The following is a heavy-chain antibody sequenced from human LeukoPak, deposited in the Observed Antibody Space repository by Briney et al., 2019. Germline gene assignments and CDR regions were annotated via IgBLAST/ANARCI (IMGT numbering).Heavy chain of an antibody. Sequence: GGANSRSVDRGGRQTLKKKLEWIGYIHYSGSTNYNPSLKSRVTISVDTSKNQFSLKLSSVTAADTAVYYCARGTKGCLAFDIWGQGTMVTVSS. J-gene: IGHJ3*02. CDR2: IHYSGST. CDR1: GGANSRSV. D-gene: IGHD2-8*01. CDR3: ARGTKGCLAFDI. V-gene: IGHV4-59*01.